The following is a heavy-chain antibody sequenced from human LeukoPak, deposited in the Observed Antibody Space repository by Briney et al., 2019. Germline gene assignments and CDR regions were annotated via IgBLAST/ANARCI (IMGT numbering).Heavy chain of an antibody. D-gene: IGHD6-19*01. V-gene: IGHV6-1*01. CDR1: GDSVSSNSAA. J-gene: IGHJ4*02. CDR3: ARGYSSGIDY. Sequence: SQTLSLTCAISGDSVSSNSAAWNWLRQSPSRGLEWLGRTYYRSKWYNDYAVSMRSRVSINPDTSKNQLSLQLNSVTPEDTAVYYCARGYSSGIDYWGQGTLVTVSS. CDR2: TYYRSKWYN.